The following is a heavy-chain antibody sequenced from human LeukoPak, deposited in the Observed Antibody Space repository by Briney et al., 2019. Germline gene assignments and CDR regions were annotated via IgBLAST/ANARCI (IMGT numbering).Heavy chain of an antibody. CDR2: IYTSGST. D-gene: IGHD2-15*01. J-gene: IGHJ4*02. CDR3: ARVDCSGGSCYPNY. Sequence: PSETLSLTCTVSGGSISSYQWSWIRQPAGKGLEWIGRIYTSGSTNYNPSLKSRVTISVDTSKSQFSLKLSSVTAADTAVYYCARVDCSGGSCYPNYWGQGTLVTVSS. CDR1: GGSISSYQ. V-gene: IGHV4-4*07.